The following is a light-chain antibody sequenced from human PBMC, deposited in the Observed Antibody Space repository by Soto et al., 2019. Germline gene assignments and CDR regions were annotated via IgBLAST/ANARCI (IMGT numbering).Light chain of an antibody. V-gene: IGLV2-8*01. Sequence: QSALTQPPSASGSPGQSVTISCTGTSSDVGKYDYVSWFQHHPGKAPKLIIYEVSKRPSGVPDRFSGSKSGSTASLTVSGLQAEDEADYYCNSYTSSSTLLVFGTGTKVTVL. J-gene: IGLJ1*01. CDR3: NSYTSSSTLLV. CDR1: SSDVGKYDY. CDR2: EVS.